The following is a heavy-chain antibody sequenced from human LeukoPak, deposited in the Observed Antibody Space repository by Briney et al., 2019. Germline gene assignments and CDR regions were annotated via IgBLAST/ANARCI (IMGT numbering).Heavy chain of an antibody. CDR2: IYYSGST. J-gene: IGHJ4*02. Sequence: SETLSLTCAISGGSISNGDYYWSWIRQPPGKGLEWIGYIYYSGSTYYNPSLKSRVTISVDTSKNQFSLKLSSVTAADTAVYYCARLEYSSSVYFDYWGQGTLVTVSS. D-gene: IGHD6-6*01. V-gene: IGHV4-30-4*08. CDR1: GGSISNGDYY. CDR3: ARLEYSSSVYFDY.